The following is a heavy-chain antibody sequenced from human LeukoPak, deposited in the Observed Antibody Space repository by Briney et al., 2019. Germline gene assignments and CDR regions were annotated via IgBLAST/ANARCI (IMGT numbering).Heavy chain of an antibody. V-gene: IGHV1-2*02. Sequence: ASVKVSCKTSGYTFSDYYIHWIRQAPGQGLEWVGWINPNSGDTDYAQKFQGRVTVTRDTSISTAYMELGRLRSDDTAVYYCARVGQYSYGSRGVDYWGQGTLVTVSS. CDR3: ARVGQYSYGSRGVDY. CDR1: GYTFSDYY. J-gene: IGHJ4*02. CDR2: INPNSGDT. D-gene: IGHD5-18*01.